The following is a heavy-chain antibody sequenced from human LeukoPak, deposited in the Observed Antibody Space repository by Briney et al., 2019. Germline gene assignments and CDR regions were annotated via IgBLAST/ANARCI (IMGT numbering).Heavy chain of an antibody. J-gene: IGHJ4*02. V-gene: IGHV1-46*01. Sequence: ASVKVSCQASGYTFTSYYMHWVRQAPGQGLEWMGIINPSGGSTRYAQKFQGRVTMTKDTSTSTVYMELSSLRSEDTAVYYCARQDSGDSSGVNFDYWGQGTLVTVSS. D-gene: IGHD6-19*01. CDR3: ARQDSGDSSGVNFDY. CDR2: INPSGGST. CDR1: GYTFTSYY.